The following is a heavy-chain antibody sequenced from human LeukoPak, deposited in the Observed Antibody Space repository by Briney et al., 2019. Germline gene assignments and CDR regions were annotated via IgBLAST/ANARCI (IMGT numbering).Heavy chain of an antibody. CDR3: ARELRYFDWLCYGMDV. CDR2: IIPIFGTA. V-gene: IGHV1-69*13. J-gene: IGHJ6*02. CDR1: GGTFSSYA. Sequence: ASVKVSCKASGGTFSSYAISWVRQAPGQGLEWMGGIIPIFGTANYAQKFQGRVTITADESTSTAYMELSSLRSEDTAVYYCARELRYFDWLCYGMDVWGQGTTVTVSS. D-gene: IGHD3-9*01.